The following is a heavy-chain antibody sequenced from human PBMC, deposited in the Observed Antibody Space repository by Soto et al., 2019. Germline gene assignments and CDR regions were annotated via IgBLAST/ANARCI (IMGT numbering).Heavy chain of an antibody. CDR1: GYTFTSYD. J-gene: IGHJ6*02. D-gene: IGHD2-2*01. V-gene: IGHV1-8*01. Sequence: ASVKVSCKASGYTFTSYDINWVRQATGQGLEWMGWMNPNSGNTGCAQKFQGRVTMTRNTSISTAYMELSSLRSEDTAVYYCARARRYQLPLWARDNYYYYYGMDVWGQGTTVTVSS. CDR2: MNPNSGNT. CDR3: ARARRYQLPLWARDNYYYYYGMDV.